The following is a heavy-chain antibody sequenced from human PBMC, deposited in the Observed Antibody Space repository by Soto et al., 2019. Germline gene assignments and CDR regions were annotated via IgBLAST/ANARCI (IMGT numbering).Heavy chain of an antibody. CDR3: ARHPRIAAAGTHFDY. CDR1: GYSFTNYW. Sequence: PGESLKISCKASGYSFTNYWIGWVRQMPGKGLEWMGVIYPGDSDTRYSPSFQGQVTISADKSISTAYLRWSSLKASDTAMYYCARHPRIAAAGTHFDYWGQGTLVTVSS. J-gene: IGHJ4*02. CDR2: IYPGDSDT. V-gene: IGHV5-51*01. D-gene: IGHD6-13*01.